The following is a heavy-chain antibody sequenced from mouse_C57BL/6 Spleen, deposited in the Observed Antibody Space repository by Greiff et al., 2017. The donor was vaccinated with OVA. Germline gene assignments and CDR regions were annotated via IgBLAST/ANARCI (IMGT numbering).Heavy chain of an antibody. V-gene: IGHV1-72*01. CDR2: IDPNSGGT. D-gene: IGHD1-1*01. CDR3: AKGDITTVVADYYAMDY. Sequence: QVQLQQPGAELVKPGASVKLSCKASGYTFTSYWMHWVKQRPGRGLEWIGRIDPNSGGTKYNEKFKSKATLTVDKPSSTAYMQVSSLTSEDSAVYYCAKGDITTVVADYYAMDYWGQGTSVTVSS. J-gene: IGHJ4*01. CDR1: GYTFTSYW.